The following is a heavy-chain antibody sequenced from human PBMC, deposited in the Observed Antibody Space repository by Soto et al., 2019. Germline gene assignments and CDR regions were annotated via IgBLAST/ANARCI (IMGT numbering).Heavy chain of an antibody. CDR2: ISAYNGDT. V-gene: IGHV1-18*01. CDR3: ARTYYFGSGSRAAPNWFDP. Sequence: ASVKVCCKASGFMIISYGISWVRQAPGQGLQWMGWISAYNGDTIYAHNLQGRVTMTTDTSTSTAYMEVRSLRSDDTAVYFCARTYYFGSGSRAAPNWFDPWGQGTLVTVSS. J-gene: IGHJ5*02. D-gene: IGHD3-10*01. CDR1: GFMIISYG.